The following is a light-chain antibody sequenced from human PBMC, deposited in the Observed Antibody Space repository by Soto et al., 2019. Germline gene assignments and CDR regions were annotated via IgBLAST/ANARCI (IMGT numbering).Light chain of an antibody. J-gene: IGKJ4*01. V-gene: IGKV1-33*01. CDR2: DAS. CDR1: QDISNY. CDR3: QQYDNLPLT. Sequence: DIQMTQSPSSLSASVGDRVTITCQASQDISNYLNWYQQKTGKAPKILIYDASNLATGVPSRFSGSGSGTDFTFTISRLQPEDISTYYCQQYDNLPLTFGGGTKVDIK.